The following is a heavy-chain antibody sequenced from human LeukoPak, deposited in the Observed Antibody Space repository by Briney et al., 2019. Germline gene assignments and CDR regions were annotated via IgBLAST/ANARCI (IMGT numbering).Heavy chain of an antibody. CDR1: GFTFSSYA. Sequence: PGGSLRLSCAASGFTFSSYAMHWVRQAPGKGLEWVANIKQDGSEKYYVDSVKGRFTISRDNAKNSLYLQMNSLRAEDTAVYYCARDSGYDLDYWGQGTLVTVSS. CDR3: ARDSGYDLDY. D-gene: IGHD5-12*01. V-gene: IGHV3-7*01. J-gene: IGHJ4*02. CDR2: IKQDGSEK.